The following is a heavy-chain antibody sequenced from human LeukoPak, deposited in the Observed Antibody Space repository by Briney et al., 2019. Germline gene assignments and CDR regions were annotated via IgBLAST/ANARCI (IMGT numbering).Heavy chain of an antibody. Sequence: GGSLRLSCAASGFTFSSYAMHWVRQAPGKGLEWVAVISYDGSNKYYADSVKGRFTISRDNSKNTLYLQMNSLRAEDTAVYYCARDQLPYSGSWSISFFDYWGQGTLVTVSS. CDR1: GFTFSSYA. D-gene: IGHD6-13*01. V-gene: IGHV3-30*04. J-gene: IGHJ4*02. CDR2: ISYDGSNK. CDR3: ARDQLPYSGSWSISFFDY.